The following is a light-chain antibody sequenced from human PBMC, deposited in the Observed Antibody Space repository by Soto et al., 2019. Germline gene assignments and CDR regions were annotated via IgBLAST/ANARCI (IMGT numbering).Light chain of an antibody. CDR3: QSYDSSLSTHVV. V-gene: IGLV1-40*01. J-gene: IGLJ2*01. CDR1: SSNIGAGYD. Sequence: QLVLTQPPSVSGAPGQRVTISCTGSSSNIGAGYDVHWYRQLPGTAPKLLIYDNNSRPSGVPDRFSASKSGTSASLAITGLQAEDEADYFCQSYDSSLSTHVVFGGGTKLTVL. CDR2: DNN.